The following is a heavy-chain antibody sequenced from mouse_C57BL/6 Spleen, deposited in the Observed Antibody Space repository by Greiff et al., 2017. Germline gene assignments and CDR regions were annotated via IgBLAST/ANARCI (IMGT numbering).Heavy chain of an antibody. J-gene: IGHJ1*03. CDR3: ASYSNHPNFDV. CDR1: GYAFSSYW. CDR2: IYPGDGDT. Sequence: QVQLKQSGAELVKPGASVKISCKASGYAFSSYWMNWVKQRPGKGLEWIGQIYPGDGDTNYNGKFKGKATLTADTSYSTAYMPLSSLTSEDSAVYFCASYSNHPNFDVWGTGTTVTVSS. V-gene: IGHV1-80*01. D-gene: IGHD2-5*01.